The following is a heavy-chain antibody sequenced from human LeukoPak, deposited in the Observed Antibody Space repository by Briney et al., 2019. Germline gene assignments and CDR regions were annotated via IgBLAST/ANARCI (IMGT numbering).Heavy chain of an antibody. CDR3: ARVEAPGYCSGGSCYLSGSGAFDI. Sequence: TSSETLSLTCTVSGVSISSYYWSWIRQPPGKGLEWIGYIYYSGSTNYNPSLKSRVTISVDTSKNQFSLQLNSVTPEDTAVYYCARVEAPGYCSGGSCYLSGSGAFDIWGQGTMVTVSS. V-gene: IGHV4-59*12. J-gene: IGHJ3*02. CDR2: IYYSGST. CDR1: GVSISSYY. D-gene: IGHD2-15*01.